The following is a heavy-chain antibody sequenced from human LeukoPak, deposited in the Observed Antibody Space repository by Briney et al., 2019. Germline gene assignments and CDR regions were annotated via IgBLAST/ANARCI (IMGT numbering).Heavy chain of an antibody. J-gene: IGHJ4*02. CDR3: GRGHWGLDY. CDR1: GFTFSSYE. Sequence: GGSLRLSCVASGFTFSSYEMNWGRQAPGKGLEWVSYISSSGSSMYYADSVKGRFAISRDNAKNSLYLQMNSLRAEDTAVYYCGRGHWGLDYWGQGALVTVSS. V-gene: IGHV3-48*03. D-gene: IGHD7-27*01. CDR2: ISSSGSSM.